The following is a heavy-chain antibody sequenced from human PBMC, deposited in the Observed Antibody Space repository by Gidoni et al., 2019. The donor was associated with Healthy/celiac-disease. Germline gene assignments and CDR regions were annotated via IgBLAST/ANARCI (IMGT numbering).Heavy chain of an antibody. V-gene: IGHV3-48*03. J-gene: IGHJ3*02. Sequence: EVQLVESGGGLVQPGGSLRLSCAASGFTFSSYEMNWVRQAPGKGLEWVSYISSSGSTIYYADSVKGRFTISRDNAKNSLYLQMNSLRAEDTAVYYCARALTMTYAFDIWGQGTMVTVSS. D-gene: IGHD3-22*01. CDR1: GFTFSSYE. CDR2: ISSSGSTI. CDR3: ARALTMTYAFDI.